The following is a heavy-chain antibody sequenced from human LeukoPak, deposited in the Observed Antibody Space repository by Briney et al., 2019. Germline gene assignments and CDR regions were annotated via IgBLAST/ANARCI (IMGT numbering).Heavy chain of an antibody. V-gene: IGHV4-4*09. J-gene: IGHJ4*02. CDR2: IYSSVTT. Sequence: SETLPLTCTVSGGSISRYYWSWIRQPPGKGLEWIGFIYSSVTTKYNPSLKSRVTISIDMSKTQFSLTVSSVTASDTAVYYCARLDDREKFDKWGQGTLVTVSS. CDR1: GGSISRYY. D-gene: IGHD3-22*01. CDR3: ARLDDREKFDK.